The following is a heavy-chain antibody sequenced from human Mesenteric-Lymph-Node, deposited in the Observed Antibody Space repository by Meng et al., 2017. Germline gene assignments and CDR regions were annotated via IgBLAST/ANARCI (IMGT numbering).Heavy chain of an antibody. V-gene: IGHV1-3*01. Sequence: QVHLVQSGAEVKKPGASVKASCKASGYTFTTYAIHWVRQAPGQRLEWMGWINAGNGNTRYSQKFQGRVSITRETSESTAYMELSSRRSEDTAVYYCARCIAVAGNWFDPWGQGTLVTVSS. J-gene: IGHJ5*02. CDR2: INAGNGNT. CDR3: ARCIAVAGNWFDP. CDR1: GYTFTTYA. D-gene: IGHD6-19*01.